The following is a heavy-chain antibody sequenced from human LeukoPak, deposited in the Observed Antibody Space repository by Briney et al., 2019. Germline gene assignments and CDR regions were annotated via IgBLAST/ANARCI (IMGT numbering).Heavy chain of an antibody. V-gene: IGHV7-4-1*02. CDR2: INTNTGNP. J-gene: IGHJ4*02. Sequence: ASVKVSCKASGYTFTSYAMNWVRQAPGQGLEWIGWINTNTGNPTYAQGFTGRFVFSLDTSVSTAYLQISSLKAEDTAVYYCAREPNGGGWLGAFYGYWGQGTLVTVSS. CDR1: GYTFTSYA. CDR3: AREPNGGGWLGAFYGY. D-gene: IGHD6-19*01.